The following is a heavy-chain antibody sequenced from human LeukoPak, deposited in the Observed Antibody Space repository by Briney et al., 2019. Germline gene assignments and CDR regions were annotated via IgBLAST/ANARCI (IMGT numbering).Heavy chain of an antibody. Sequence: PRGSLRLSCAASGFTVSSNYMSWVRQAPGKGLEWVSVIYSGGSTYYADSVKGRFTISRDNSKNTVYLQMDSLRVEDTAMYYCAKVYCSSTTCNDFDYWGQGTLVTVSS. CDR1: GFTVSSNY. V-gene: IGHV3-53*01. J-gene: IGHJ4*02. D-gene: IGHD2-2*01. CDR2: IYSGGST. CDR3: AKVYCSSTTCNDFDY.